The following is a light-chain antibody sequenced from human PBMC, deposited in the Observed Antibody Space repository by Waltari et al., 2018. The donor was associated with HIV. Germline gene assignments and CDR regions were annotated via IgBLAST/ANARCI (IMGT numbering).Light chain of an antibody. V-gene: IGLV1-51*01. CDR3: ATWDRSLSRVI. Sequence: QSVLTQPPSVSAAPRQKVPISCSGTSSNLGNNFLSWYQQLPGTAPKLLIYDNNKRPSGIPDRFSGSKSGTSATLGITGLQTGDEADYFCATWDRSLSRVIFGGGTRLTVL. CDR1: SSNLGNNF. CDR2: DNN. J-gene: IGLJ2*01.